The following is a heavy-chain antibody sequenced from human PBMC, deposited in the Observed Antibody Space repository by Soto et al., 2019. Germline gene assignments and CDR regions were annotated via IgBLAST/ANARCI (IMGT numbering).Heavy chain of an antibody. J-gene: IGHJ6*02. Sequence: GGSLRLSCAASGFTFDDYTMHWVRQAPGKGLEWVSLISWDGGSTYYADSVKGRFTISRDNSKNSLYLQMNSLRTEDTALYYCAKDMGSYYYYGMDAWGQGTTVTVSS. V-gene: IGHV3-43*01. CDR1: GFTFDDYT. CDR3: AKDMGSYYYYGMDA. CDR2: ISWDGGST.